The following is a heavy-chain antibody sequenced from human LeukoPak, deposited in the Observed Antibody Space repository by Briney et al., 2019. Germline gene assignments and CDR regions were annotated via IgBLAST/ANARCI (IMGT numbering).Heavy chain of an antibody. V-gene: IGHV3-21*01. CDR3: ARAPAKSVGDIVVVVAATLVNYFQH. D-gene: IGHD2-15*01. Sequence: GGSLRLSCEASGFTFSSYSMNWVRQAPGQGLEWVSSISSSSSYIYYADSVKGRFTISRDNAKNSLYLQMNSLRAEDTAVYYCARAPAKSVGDIVVVVAATLVNYFQHWGQGTLVTVSS. J-gene: IGHJ1*01. CDR1: GFTFSSYS. CDR2: ISSSSSYI.